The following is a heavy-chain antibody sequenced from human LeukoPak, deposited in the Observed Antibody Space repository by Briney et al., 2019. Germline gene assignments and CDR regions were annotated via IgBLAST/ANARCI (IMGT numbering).Heavy chain of an antibody. CDR1: GGSLNTYS. CDR2: INHSGST. J-gene: IGHJ5*02. V-gene: IGHV4-34*01. CDR3: ARGRSALFNFWFDP. D-gene: IGHD6-6*01. Sequence: PSETLSLTCTVSGGSLNTYSWSWIRQPPGKGLEWIGEINHSGSTNYNPSLKSRVTISVDTSKNQFSLKLSSVTAADTAVYYCARGRSALFNFWFDPWGQGTLVTVSS.